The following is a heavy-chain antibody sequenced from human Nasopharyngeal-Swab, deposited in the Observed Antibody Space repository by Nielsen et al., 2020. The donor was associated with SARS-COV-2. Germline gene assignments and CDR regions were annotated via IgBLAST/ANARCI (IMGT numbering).Heavy chain of an antibody. CDR3: ARGLEGYSSSWYVDY. D-gene: IGHD6-13*01. CDR2: IYYSGGT. J-gene: IGHJ4*02. V-gene: IGHV4-59*01. Sequence: WIRQPPGKGLEWIGYIYYSGGTYYNPSLKSRVTISVDTSKNQFSLKLSSVTAADTAVYYCARGLEGYSSSWYVDYWGQGTLVTVSS.